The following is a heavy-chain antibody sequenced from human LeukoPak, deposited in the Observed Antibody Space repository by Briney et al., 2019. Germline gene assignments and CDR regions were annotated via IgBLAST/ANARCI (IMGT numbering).Heavy chain of an antibody. Sequence: GGSLRLSCAASGFTFSSYWMSWVRQAPGKGLEWVSYISSSGSTIYYADSVKGRFTISRDNAKNSLYLQMNSLRAEDTAVYYCARGKYYYDSSGYFSDYFDYWGQGTLVTVSS. J-gene: IGHJ4*02. D-gene: IGHD3-22*01. CDR2: ISSSGSTI. V-gene: IGHV3-48*04. CDR1: GFTFSSYW. CDR3: ARGKYYYDSSGYFSDYFDY.